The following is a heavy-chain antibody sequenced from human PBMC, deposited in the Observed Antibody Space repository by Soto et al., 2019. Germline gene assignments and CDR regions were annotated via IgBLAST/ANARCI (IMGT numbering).Heavy chain of an antibody. J-gene: IGHJ6*02. Sequence: PSETLCLTCSVSGGSISRYCWTWSRQPPGKGLEWIRYIYYSGRTNYNPSLKSRVTISVDTSKNQFSLKLSSVTAADTAVYYCARLTAVHYYYYYGMDVWGQGTTVT. CDR2: IYYSGRT. V-gene: IGHV4-59*08. CDR1: GGSISRYC. CDR3: ARLTAVHYYYYYGMDV. D-gene: IGHD6-13*01.